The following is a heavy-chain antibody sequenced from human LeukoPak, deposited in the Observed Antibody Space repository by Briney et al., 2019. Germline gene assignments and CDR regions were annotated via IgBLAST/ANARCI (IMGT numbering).Heavy chain of an antibody. Sequence: GASVKLSCKASGYTFTSYDINRVRQATGQGLEWMGWMNPNSGNTGYAQKFQGRVTMTRNTSISTAYMELSSLRSEDTAVYYCARVRYSSGWWLIDYWGQGTLVTVSS. CDR1: GYTFTSYD. CDR2: MNPNSGNT. J-gene: IGHJ4*02. V-gene: IGHV1-8*01. D-gene: IGHD6-19*01. CDR3: ARVRYSSGWWLIDY.